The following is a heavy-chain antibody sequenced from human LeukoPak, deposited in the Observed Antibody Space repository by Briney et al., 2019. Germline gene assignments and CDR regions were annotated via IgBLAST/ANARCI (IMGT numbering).Heavy chain of an antibody. CDR2: LYSGGST. J-gene: IGHJ4*02. V-gene: IGHV3-66*01. CDR1: GFIVKTNY. CDR3: TRSCGGDCYDRNFDY. Sequence: PGGSLRLSCAASGFIVKTNYMSWVRQAPGKGLEWVSILYSGGSTYYADPVKGRFTISRDDSKNTLHLQMNSLRADDTAVYYCTRSCGGDCYDRNFDYWGQGTLVTVSS. D-gene: IGHD2-21*02.